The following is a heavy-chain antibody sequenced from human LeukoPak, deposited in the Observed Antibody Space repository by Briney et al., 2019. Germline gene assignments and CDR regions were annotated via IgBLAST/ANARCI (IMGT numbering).Heavy chain of an antibody. CDR2: ISGSGGST. J-gene: IGHJ4*02. D-gene: IGHD2-15*01. V-gene: IGHV3-23*01. Sequence: PGGSLRLSCAASGFTFSSYAMSWVRQAPGKGLEWVAAISGSGGSTYYADSVKGRFTISRDNSKNTLYLQMNSLRAEDTAVYYCAKEMGYCSGGSCSFDYWGQGTLVTVSS. CDR1: GFTFSSYA. CDR3: AKEMGYCSGGSCSFDY.